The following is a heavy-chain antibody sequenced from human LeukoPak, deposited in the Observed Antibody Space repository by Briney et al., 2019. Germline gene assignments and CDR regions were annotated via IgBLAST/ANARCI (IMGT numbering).Heavy chain of an antibody. CDR3: GREKIDGMVTIIRLGHYYGMDV. V-gene: IGHV1-69*13. CDR2: IIPIFGTA. CDR1: RGTFTTNA. Sequence: SVTVSCKTFRGTFTTNAICSGRQAPGQGLEWMGGIIPIFGTANYAQKFQGRVTITADESTSTAHMELSSLRSEATAVYYCGREKIDGMVTIIRLGHYYGMDVWRQGTTVTVSS. D-gene: IGHD2-21*02. J-gene: IGHJ6*02.